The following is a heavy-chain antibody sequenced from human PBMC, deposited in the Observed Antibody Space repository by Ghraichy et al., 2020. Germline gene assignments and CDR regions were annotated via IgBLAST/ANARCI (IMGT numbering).Heavy chain of an antibody. V-gene: IGHV1-2*06. D-gene: IGHD6-13*01. CDR3: ARIIAAARERFFDDAFDI. CDR2: INPNSGGT. CDR1: GYTFTGYY. Sequence: ASVKVSCKASGYTFTGYYMHWVRQAPGQGLEWMGRINPNSGGTNYAQKFQGRVTMTRDTSISTAYMELSRLRSDDTAVYYCARIIAAARERFFDDAFDIWGQGTMVTVSS. J-gene: IGHJ3*02.